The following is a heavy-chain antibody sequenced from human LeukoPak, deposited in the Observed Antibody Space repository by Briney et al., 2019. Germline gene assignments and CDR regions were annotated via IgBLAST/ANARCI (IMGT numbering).Heavy chain of an antibody. Sequence: SETLSLTCTVSGGSISSYYWSWIRQPAGKGLEWIGRIYTSGSTNYNPSLKSRVTMSVDTSKNQFSLKLSSVTAADTAVYYCARDLVVAATPYYFDYRGQGTLVTVSS. D-gene: IGHD2-15*01. CDR3: ARDLVVAATPYYFDY. V-gene: IGHV4-4*07. CDR1: GGSISSYY. J-gene: IGHJ4*02. CDR2: IYTSGST.